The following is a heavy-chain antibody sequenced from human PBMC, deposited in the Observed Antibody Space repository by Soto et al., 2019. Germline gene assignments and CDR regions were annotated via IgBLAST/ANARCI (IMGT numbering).Heavy chain of an antibody. CDR3: AKDRDYSPRMMYY. CDR2: ISGSGGST. V-gene: IGHV3-23*01. D-gene: IGHD2-8*01. CDR1: GFTFSSYA. Sequence: GGSLRLSCAASGFTFSSYAMSWVRQAPGKGLEWVSAISGSGGSTYYADSVKGRFTISRDNSKNTLHLQMNSLGAEDTAVYYCAKDRDYSPRMMYYWGQGTLVTVPQ. J-gene: IGHJ4*02.